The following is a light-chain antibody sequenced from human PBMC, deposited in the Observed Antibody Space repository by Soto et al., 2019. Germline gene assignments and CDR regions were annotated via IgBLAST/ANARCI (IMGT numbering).Light chain of an antibody. CDR1: SSNIGSNI. Sequence: QSVLTQPPSASGTPGQRVTISCSGSSSNIGSNIVNWYQQLPGTATKLLIYSNDQRPSGFPDRFSGSKSGTSASLAISGLQSEDEADYFCAAWDDGLNGLMFGGGTKLTVL. J-gene: IGLJ3*02. CDR3: AAWDDGLNGLM. V-gene: IGLV1-44*01. CDR2: SND.